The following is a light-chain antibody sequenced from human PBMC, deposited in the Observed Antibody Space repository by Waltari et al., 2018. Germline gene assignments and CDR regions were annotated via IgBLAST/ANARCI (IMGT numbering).Light chain of an antibody. CDR3: QKYGTLPAT. CDR1: HSVSRF. Sequence: IVLTQSPGTLSLPPGERATLPFRASHSVSRFLAWYQQKPGQAPRLLIYEASSRATDIPDRFSGSGSGTDFSLTISRLEPEDFAVYYCQKYGTLPATFGQGTKVEIK. CDR2: EAS. V-gene: IGKV3-20*01. J-gene: IGKJ1*01.